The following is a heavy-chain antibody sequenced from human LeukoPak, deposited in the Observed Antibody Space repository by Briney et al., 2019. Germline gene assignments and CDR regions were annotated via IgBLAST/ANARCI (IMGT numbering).Heavy chain of an antibody. CDR2: INHSGIT. CDR1: GGSFSGYY. Sequence: SETLSLTCAVYGGSFSGYYWSWIRQPPGKGLEWIGEINHSGITNYNPSLKSRVTISVDPSKNQFSLKLSSVTAADTAVYYCAAVGGLRYFDWLLASRDAFDIWGQGTMVTVSS. V-gene: IGHV4-34*01. D-gene: IGHD3-9*01. J-gene: IGHJ3*02. CDR3: AAVGGLRYFDWLLASRDAFDI.